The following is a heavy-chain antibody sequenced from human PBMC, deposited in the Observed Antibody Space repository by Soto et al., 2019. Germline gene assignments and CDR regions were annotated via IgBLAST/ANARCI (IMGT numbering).Heavy chain of an antibody. D-gene: IGHD6-19*01. J-gene: IGHJ4*02. CDR2: ITYNGITK. V-gene: IGHV3-30-3*01. Sequence: GGSLRLSCGASEFTFSSYAMHWVRQAPGKGLERDAAITYNGITKYYADSVKGRFTISRDDANNSLYLQMNSLRVEDTAVYYCARDRLARGIPVAGRIDYWGQGALVTVSS. CDR1: EFTFSSYA. CDR3: ARDRLARGIPVAGRIDY.